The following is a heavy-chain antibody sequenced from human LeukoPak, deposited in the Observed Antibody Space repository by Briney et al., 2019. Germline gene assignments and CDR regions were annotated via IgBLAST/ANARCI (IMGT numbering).Heavy chain of an antibody. J-gene: IGHJ4*02. Sequence: GGSLRLSCVASGFTFSSYWMHWVRHAPGKGLVWVSRINSDGSSATYADSVKGRFTISRDNAKNTLYLKMTRLRAEDTAVYHCARDPGPAGWFDYWGQGTLVTVSS. V-gene: IGHV3-74*01. CDR1: GFTFSSYW. CDR2: INSDGSSA. CDR3: ARDPGPAGWFDY. D-gene: IGHD2-15*01.